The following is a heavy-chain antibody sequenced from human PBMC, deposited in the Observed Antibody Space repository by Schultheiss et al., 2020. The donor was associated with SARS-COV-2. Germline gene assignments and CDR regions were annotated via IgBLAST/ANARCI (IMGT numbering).Heavy chain of an antibody. J-gene: IGHJ4*02. D-gene: IGHD6-13*01. CDR2: INHSGST. Sequence: SETLSLTCTVSGGSISSSSYYWGWIRQPPGKGLEWIGEINHSGSTNYDPSLKSRVTISVDTSKNQFSLKLSSVTAADTAVYYCAGNSSSWPFDSWGQGTLVTVSS. CDR1: GGSISSSSYY. CDR3: AGNSSSWPFDS. V-gene: IGHV4-39*01.